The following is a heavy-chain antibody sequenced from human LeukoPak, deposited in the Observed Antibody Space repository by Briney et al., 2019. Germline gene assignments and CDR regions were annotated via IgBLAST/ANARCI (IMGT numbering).Heavy chain of an antibody. Sequence: GGSLRLSCAASGFTFSTSGMHWVRQAPGKGLEWVAVIWYDGSNKYYADSVKGRFTISRDNSKNTLYLQMNSLRAEDTAVYYCARAYYFPYYFDYWGQGTLVTVSS. J-gene: IGHJ4*02. CDR1: GFTFSTSG. CDR3: ARAYYFPYYFDY. V-gene: IGHV3-33*01. CDR2: IWYDGSNK. D-gene: IGHD2/OR15-2a*01.